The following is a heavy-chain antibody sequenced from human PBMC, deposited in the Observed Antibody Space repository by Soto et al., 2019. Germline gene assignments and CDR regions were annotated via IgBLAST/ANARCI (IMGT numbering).Heavy chain of an antibody. D-gene: IGHD3-10*01. J-gene: IGHJ5*02. V-gene: IGHV3-11*01. Sequence: QVQLVESGGGLVKPGGSLRLSCTASGFTFRDYYMGWIRQAPGEGLEYMSYISISGTSVYYAGSVKGRFTISRDNTRNSLYLQMNSLSAEDTSMYYFARVLYGSGTNWFDPCGQGALVTVSS. CDR2: ISISGTSV. CDR1: GFTFRDYY. CDR3: ARVLYGSGTNWFDP.